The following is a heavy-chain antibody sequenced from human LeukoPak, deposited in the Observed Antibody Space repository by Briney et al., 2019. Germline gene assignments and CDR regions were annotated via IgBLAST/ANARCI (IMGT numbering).Heavy chain of an antibody. J-gene: IGHJ6*02. CDR3: ARDWELLSDYFYAVDV. V-gene: IGHV4-59*11. Sequence: SETLSLTCTVPGGSISSHYWSWIRQPPGKGLEWIGYIHFSGITTYNPSLKSRVTISVDTSKNRFSLRLTSLTAADTAVYYCARDWELLSDYFYAVDVWGQGTTVTVS. CDR2: IHFSGIT. D-gene: IGHD1-26*01. CDR1: GGSISSHY.